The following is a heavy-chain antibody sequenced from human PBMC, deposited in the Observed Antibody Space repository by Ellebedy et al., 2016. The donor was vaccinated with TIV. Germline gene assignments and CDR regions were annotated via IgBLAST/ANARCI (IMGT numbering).Heavy chain of an antibody. Sequence: MPSETLSLTCSVSRGPISTFYWYWVRQPAGRGLEWIGRIFTSGTTKYNPSLKGRITMSIDTSKNHFSLKIDSVTAADTAVYYCARGSGYYRALDFWGQGMLVTVSS. D-gene: IGHD6-25*01. CDR2: IFTSGTT. CDR3: ARGSGYYRALDF. V-gene: IGHV4-4*07. J-gene: IGHJ4*02. CDR1: RGPISTFY.